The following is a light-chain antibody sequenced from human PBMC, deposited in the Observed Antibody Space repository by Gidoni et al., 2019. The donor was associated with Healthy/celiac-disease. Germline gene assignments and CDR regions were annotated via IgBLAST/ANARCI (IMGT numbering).Light chain of an antibody. CDR1: QSISSW. CDR2: KAS. CDR3: QQYNSYST. J-gene: IGKJ2*01. Sequence: DIQMTQSPSTLSASVGDRFTITCRASQSISSWLAWYQQKPWKAPKLLIYKASSLESGVPSRFSGSGSGTEFTLTISSLQPDDFATYYCQQYNSYSTFGQGTKLEIK. V-gene: IGKV1-5*03.